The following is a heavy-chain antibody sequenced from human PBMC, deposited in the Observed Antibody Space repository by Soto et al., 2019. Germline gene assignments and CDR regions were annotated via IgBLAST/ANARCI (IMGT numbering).Heavy chain of an antibody. CDR1: GFSLNDYT. D-gene: IGHD2-15*01. Sequence: PGGSLRLCCAASGFSLNDYTLNCVRRAPGKGLEWVSSISGSGYISYADSLRGRVTISRDNAKKSLYLQIISLRAEDAAVYYCATDCSGARCFPRIALWGHAIPVSV. J-gene: IGHJ6*02. CDR2: ISGSGYI. CDR3: ATDCSGARCFPRIAL. V-gene: IGHV3-21*01.